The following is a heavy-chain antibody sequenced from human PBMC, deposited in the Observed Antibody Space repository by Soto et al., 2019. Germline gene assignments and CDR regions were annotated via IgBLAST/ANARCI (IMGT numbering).Heavy chain of an antibody. V-gene: IGHV5-51*01. CDR3: ARNRLRQYYYGMDV. J-gene: IGHJ6*02. CDR1: GDSFSHYW. Sequence: PGESLKSSCRGSGDSFSHYWIAWVRQMPRKGLEWVGVIYPGDSDTRYSPSFRGQVTISADKSISHVYLQWSSLKASDTAMYYCARNRLRQYYYGMDVWGQGTTVTVPS. D-gene: IGHD3-10*01. CDR2: IYPGDSDT.